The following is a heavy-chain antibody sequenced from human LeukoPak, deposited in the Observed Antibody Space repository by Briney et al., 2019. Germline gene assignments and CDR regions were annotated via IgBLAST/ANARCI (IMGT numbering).Heavy chain of an antibody. J-gene: IGHJ6*03. D-gene: IGHD5-24*01. V-gene: IGHV4-39*07. CDR1: GFTFSNFNM. CDR2: IYFTENV. CDR3: ARVGRGEWLQPYYYYYYMDV. Sequence: GSLRLSCAASGFTFSNFNMNWVRQAPGKGLEWIGSIYFTENVYYNPSLKSRVTISIDTSKNQFSLRLSSVTAADTAVYYCARVGRGEWLQPYYYYYYMDVWGKGTTVTVSS.